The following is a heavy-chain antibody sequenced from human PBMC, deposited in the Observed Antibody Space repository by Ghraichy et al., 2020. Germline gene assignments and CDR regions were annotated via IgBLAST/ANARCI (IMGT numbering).Heavy chain of an antibody. D-gene: IGHD1-26*01. CDR3: AKVGVVGATRSEAFDI. V-gene: IGHV3-30-3*01. Sequence: GESLNISCAASGFTFSNYAIHWVRQAPGKGLEWVAVVSYDGYTTFYADSVKGRFTISRDNPKNALSLQMNDLRAEDTAVYYCAKVGVVGATRSEAFDIWGQGTMVTVSS. J-gene: IGHJ3*02. CDR1: GFTFSNYA. CDR2: VSYDGYTT.